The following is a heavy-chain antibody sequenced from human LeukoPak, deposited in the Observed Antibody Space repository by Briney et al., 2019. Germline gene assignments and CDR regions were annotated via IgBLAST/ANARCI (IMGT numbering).Heavy chain of an antibody. V-gene: IGHV4-31*03. D-gene: IGHD3-22*01. CDR3: AREIPYYYDSSGSRPHYYLDY. CDR2: IYYSGST. CDR1: GGSIRSGAYY. Sequence: SQTLSLTCTVSGGSIRSGAYYWSWIRQHPGKGLEWIGYIYYSGSTYYNPSLKSRLSISVGTSKNQISLKLSSVTAADTAVYYCAREIPYYYDSSGSRPHYYLDYWGQGTLVTVSS. J-gene: IGHJ4*02.